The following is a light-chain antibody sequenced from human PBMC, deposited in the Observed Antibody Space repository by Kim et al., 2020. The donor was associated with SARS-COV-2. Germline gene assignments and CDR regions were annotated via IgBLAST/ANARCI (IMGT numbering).Light chain of an antibody. V-gene: IGLV2-14*03. CDR3: SSFTTSLTWV. CDR1: SSDVGGYNY. Sequence: QSALTQPASVSGSPGQSITISCTGTSSDVGGYNYVSWYQQHPGKVPKLMIYDVSNRPSGVSNRFSGSKSGNTASLTISGLQAEDEADYYCSSFTTSLTWVFGGGTQLIVL. CDR2: DVS. J-gene: IGLJ3*02.